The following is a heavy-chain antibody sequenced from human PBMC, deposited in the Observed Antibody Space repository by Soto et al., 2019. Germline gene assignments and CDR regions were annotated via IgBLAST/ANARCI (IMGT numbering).Heavy chain of an antibody. CDR3: ARSEATVLDS. CDR1: GGSMSSSNW. CDR2: THPSGRT. D-gene: IGHD1-26*01. Sequence: QVQLQESGPGLVKPSGTLSLTCTVSGGSMSSSNWWHWVRQSPGKGLEWIGETHPSGRTNYSPSLNSRVTRSVDKSKNPFSLPLTSVTAADTAVYYCARSEATVLDSWSQATPVTVSS. V-gene: IGHV4-4*02. J-gene: IGHJ4*02.